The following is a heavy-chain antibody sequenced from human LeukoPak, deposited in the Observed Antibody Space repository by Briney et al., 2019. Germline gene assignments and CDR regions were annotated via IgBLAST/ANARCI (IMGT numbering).Heavy chain of an antibody. CDR2: IYYSGST. J-gene: IGHJ4*02. CDR3: ARGPSWDFDY. D-gene: IGHD6-13*01. V-gene: IGHV4-59*01. Sequence: PSETLSLTCTVSGGSISSYYWSWIRQPPGKGLEWIGYIYYSGSTNYNPSLKSRVTISVDTSKNQFSLKLSSVTAADTAVYYCARGPSWDFDYWGQGTLVTVSS. CDR1: GGSISSYY.